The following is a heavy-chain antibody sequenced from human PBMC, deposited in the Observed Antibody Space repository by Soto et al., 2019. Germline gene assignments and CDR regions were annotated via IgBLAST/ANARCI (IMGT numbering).Heavy chain of an antibody. CDR2: ISSSSRSI. D-gene: IGHD6-19*01. CDR3: ARDGSSGWNYFDY. Sequence: EMQLVESGGGLVQPGGSLRLSCAASGFTFSSYSMNWVRQAPGKGLEWVSYISSSSRSIQYADSVKGRFTVSRDNVKNSLNLQMNSRRDEDTAVYYCARDGSSGWNYFDYWGQGILVSVSS. V-gene: IGHV3-48*02. J-gene: IGHJ4*02. CDR1: GFTFSSYS.